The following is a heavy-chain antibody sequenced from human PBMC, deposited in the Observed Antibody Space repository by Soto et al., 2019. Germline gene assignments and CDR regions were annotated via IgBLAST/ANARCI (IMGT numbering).Heavy chain of an antibody. Sequence: LRLSCAASGFTFRSYAMNWVRQTQEKGLEWVSSISSTSTYTHYADSVKGRFTISRDNANNSLFLQMNSLRAEDTAIYYCARDLALAGNYWGQGALVTVSS. J-gene: IGHJ4*02. CDR3: ARDLALAGNY. V-gene: IGHV3-21*01. CDR1: GFTFRSYA. D-gene: IGHD6-19*01. CDR2: ISSTSTYT.